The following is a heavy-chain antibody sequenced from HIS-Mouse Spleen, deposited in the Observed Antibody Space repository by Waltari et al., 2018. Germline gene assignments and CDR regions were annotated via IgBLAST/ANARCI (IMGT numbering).Heavy chain of an antibody. J-gene: IGHJ2*01. V-gene: IGHV4-39*07. Sequence: QLQLQESGPGLVKPSETLSLTCPVSGGPISRRSYYWGWIRQPPGKGLEWIGSIYYSGSTYYNPSLKSRVTISVDTSKNQFSLKLSSVTAADTAVYYCAREIPYSSSWYDWYFDLWGRGTLVTVSS. D-gene: IGHD6-13*01. CDR3: AREIPYSSSWYDWYFDL. CDR2: IYYSGST. CDR1: GGPISRRSYY.